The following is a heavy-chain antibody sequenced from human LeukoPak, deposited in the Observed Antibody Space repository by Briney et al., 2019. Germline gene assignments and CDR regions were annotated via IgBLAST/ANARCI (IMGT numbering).Heavy chain of an antibody. CDR3: ARGPLGWLQLSFDY. V-gene: IGHV3-48*03. Sequence: KPGGSLRLSCAASGFTFSSYEMNWVRQAPGKGLEWVSYISSSGSTIYYADSVKGRFTISRDNAKNSLYLQMNSLRAEDTAVYYCARGPLGWLQLSFDYWGQGTLATVSS. D-gene: IGHD5-24*01. J-gene: IGHJ4*02. CDR2: ISSSGSTI. CDR1: GFTFSSYE.